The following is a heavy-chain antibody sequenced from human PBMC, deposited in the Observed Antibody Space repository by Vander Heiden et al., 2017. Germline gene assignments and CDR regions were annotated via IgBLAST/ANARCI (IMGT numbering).Heavy chain of an antibody. CDR3: ARDLVDIQLWSYFDY. CDR1: GGTFSSYA. V-gene: IGHV1-69*06. Sequence: QVPLVQSGAEVKKPGSSVKVSCKASGGTFSSYAISWVRQAPGQGLEWMGGIIPIFGTANYAQKFQGRVTITADKSTSTAYMELSSLRSEDTAVYYCARDLVDIQLWSYFDYWGQGTLVTVSS. J-gene: IGHJ4*02. CDR2: IIPIFGTA. D-gene: IGHD5-18*01.